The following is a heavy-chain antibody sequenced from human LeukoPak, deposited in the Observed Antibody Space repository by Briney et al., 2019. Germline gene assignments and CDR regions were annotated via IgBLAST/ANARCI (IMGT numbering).Heavy chain of an antibody. CDR1: GGSISSYY. V-gene: IGHV4-59*01. CDR2: IYYSGST. J-gene: IGHJ4*02. Sequence: PSETLSLTCTVSGGSISSYYWSWIRQPPGKGLEWIGYIYYSGSTNYNPSLKSRVIIPVDTSKNQFSLKLSSVTAADTAVYYCARDRGSGSYWPFDYWGQGTLVTVSS. CDR3: ARDRGSGSYWPFDY. D-gene: IGHD3-10*01.